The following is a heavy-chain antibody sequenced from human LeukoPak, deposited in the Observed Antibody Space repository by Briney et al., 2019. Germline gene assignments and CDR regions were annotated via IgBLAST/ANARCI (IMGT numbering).Heavy chain of an antibody. CDR2: INHSGSA. Sequence: SETLSLTCAVYGGSFGGYYWSWIRQPPGKGLEWIGEINHSGSANYNPSLKSRVTISVDTSKNQFSLKLSSVTAADTAVYYCASITMISLWGQGTLVTVSS. CDR1: GGSFGGYY. D-gene: IGHD3-22*01. V-gene: IGHV4-34*01. CDR3: ASITMISL. J-gene: IGHJ4*02.